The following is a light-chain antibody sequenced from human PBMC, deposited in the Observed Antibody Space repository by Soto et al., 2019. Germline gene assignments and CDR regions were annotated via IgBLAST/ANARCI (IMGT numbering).Light chain of an antibody. Sequence: QSVLTQPPSVSGAPGQRVTISCSGTSSSIGAGYEVHWYHQLPGTAPKLVVSGNGNRPSGVPDRLSASKSGTSASLAITGLQAEDEGHYYCQSYDSSLSVVFGGGTKLTVL. J-gene: IGLJ2*01. CDR2: GNG. CDR1: SSSIGAGYE. CDR3: QSYDSSLSVV. V-gene: IGLV1-40*01.